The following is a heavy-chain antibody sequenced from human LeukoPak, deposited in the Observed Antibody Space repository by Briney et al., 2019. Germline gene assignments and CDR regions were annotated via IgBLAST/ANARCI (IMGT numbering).Heavy chain of an antibody. CDR3: VRAYCSASDCFDAFDL. V-gene: IGHV3-30*03. J-gene: IGHJ3*01. CDR1: GFSLETYG. D-gene: IGHD2-15*01. CDR2: ASFDSSHK. Sequence: GGSLRLSCVASGFSLETYGMHWVRQAPGKGLEWLTAASFDSSHKSYADSVKGRFSISRDNSANTVFLQMNSLRSEDTAVYHCVRAYCSASDCFDAFDLWGQGTLVRVSS.